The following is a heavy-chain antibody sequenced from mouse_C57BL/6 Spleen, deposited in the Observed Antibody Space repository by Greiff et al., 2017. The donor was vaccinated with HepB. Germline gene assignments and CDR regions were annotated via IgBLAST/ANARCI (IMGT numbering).Heavy chain of an antibody. Sequence: EVQLQESGPGLVKPSQSLSLTCSVTGYSITSGYYWNWIRQFPGNKLEWMGYISYDGSNNYNPSLKNRISITRDTSKNQFFLKLNSVTTEDTATYYCARVEYGYDSYWYFDVWGTGTTVTVSS. CDR3: ARVEYGYDSYWYFDV. CDR1: GYSITSGYY. J-gene: IGHJ1*03. V-gene: IGHV3-6*01. D-gene: IGHD2-2*01. CDR2: ISYDGSN.